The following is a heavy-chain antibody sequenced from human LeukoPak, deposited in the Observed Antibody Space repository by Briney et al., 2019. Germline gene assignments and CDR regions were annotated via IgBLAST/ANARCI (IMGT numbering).Heavy chain of an antibody. J-gene: IGHJ4*02. CDR2: IYASGDT. CDR1: GGSVSSASYY. Sequence: SETLSLTCTVSGGSVSSASYYWTWIRQPPGKGLEWIGYIYASGDTNYNPSLKSRVTISVDTSKNQFSLKLSSVTAADTAVYYCARDPPVAGTSWGQGTLVTVSS. V-gene: IGHV4-61*01. D-gene: IGHD6-19*01. CDR3: ARDPPVAGTS.